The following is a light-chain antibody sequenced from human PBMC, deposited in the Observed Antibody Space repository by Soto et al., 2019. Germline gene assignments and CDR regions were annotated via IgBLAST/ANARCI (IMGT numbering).Light chain of an antibody. Sequence: DIQLTQSPSFLSASVGDKVTITCRASHSISPYLNWYQHKPGKAPKLLIYDASALQSGVPSRFSGSGSGRDFTLNITRLQPEDFATYYCQQTYISSATMFSQGTKVDI. CDR3: QQTYISSATM. CDR2: DAS. CDR1: HSISPY. V-gene: IGKV1-39*01. J-gene: IGKJ2*01.